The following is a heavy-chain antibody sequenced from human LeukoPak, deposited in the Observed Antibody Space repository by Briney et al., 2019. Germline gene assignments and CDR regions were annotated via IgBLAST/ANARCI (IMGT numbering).Heavy chain of an antibody. D-gene: IGHD1-7*01. V-gene: IGHV3-48*03. Sequence: GGSLRLSCAASGFTFSSYEMNWVRQAPGKGLEWVSYISSSGSTIYYADSVKGRFTISRDNAKNSLYLQMNSLRAEDTAVYYCARVGQTTPAFDYWGQGTLVTVSS. CDR2: ISSSGSTI. CDR3: ARVGQTTPAFDY. J-gene: IGHJ4*02. CDR1: GFTFSSYE.